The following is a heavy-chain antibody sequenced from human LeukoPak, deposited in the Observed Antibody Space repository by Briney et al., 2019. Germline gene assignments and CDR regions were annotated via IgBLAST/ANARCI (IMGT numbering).Heavy chain of an antibody. CDR2: ISDSSRYI. Sequence: GGSLRLSCAASGFNFSSYSMSWVRQAPGKGLEWVSSISDSSRYIYYADSLKGRFTISRDNAKNSSYLQMNSLRAEDTAVYYCARDLILADNGGSSAHDYWGQGTLVTVSS. V-gene: IGHV3-21*01. CDR1: GFNFSSYS. D-gene: IGHD2-15*01. J-gene: IGHJ4*02. CDR3: ARDLILADNGGSSAHDY.